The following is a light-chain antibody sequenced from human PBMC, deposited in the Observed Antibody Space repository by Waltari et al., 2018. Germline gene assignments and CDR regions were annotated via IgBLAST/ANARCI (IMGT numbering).Light chain of an antibody. CDR1: QSISSL. J-gene: IGKJ4*01. V-gene: IGKV1-5*03. CDR2: KVS. CDR3: QQYSTYPLT. Sequence: DIQMTQSPSTLSASVGDRVTITCRASQSISSLLAWYQQKPGKAPKFLIYKVSSLESGGPSRFSCSESGTEFTLTINSLQPDDFATYYCQQYSTYPLTFGGGTKVEIK.